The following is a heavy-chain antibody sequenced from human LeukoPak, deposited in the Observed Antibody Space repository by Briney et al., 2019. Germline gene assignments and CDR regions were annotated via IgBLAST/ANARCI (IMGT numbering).Heavy chain of an antibody. J-gene: IGHJ3*02. D-gene: IGHD3-10*01. CDR3: ARDQLWFGEFPYDAFDI. CDR1: GFTFSSYW. V-gene: IGHV3-74*01. CDR2: INSDGSST. Sequence: GGSLRLSCAASGFTFSSYWMHWVRQAPGKGLVWVSRINSDGSSTNYADSVKGRFTISRDNAKNTLYLQMNSLRAEDTAVYYCARDQLWFGEFPYDAFDIWGQGTMVTVSS.